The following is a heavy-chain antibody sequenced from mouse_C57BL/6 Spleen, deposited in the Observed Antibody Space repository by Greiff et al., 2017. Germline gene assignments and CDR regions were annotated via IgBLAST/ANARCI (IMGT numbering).Heavy chain of an antibody. Sequence: QVQLKQPGAELVMPGASVKLSCKASGYTFTSYWMHWVKQRPGQGLEWIGEIDPSDSYTNYNQKFKGKSTLTVDKSSSTAYMQLSSLTSEDSAVYYCARGITTVVAHYYAMDYWGQGTSVTVSS. CDR1: GYTFTSYW. V-gene: IGHV1-69*01. CDR3: ARGITTVVAHYYAMDY. D-gene: IGHD1-1*01. CDR2: IDPSDSYT. J-gene: IGHJ4*01.